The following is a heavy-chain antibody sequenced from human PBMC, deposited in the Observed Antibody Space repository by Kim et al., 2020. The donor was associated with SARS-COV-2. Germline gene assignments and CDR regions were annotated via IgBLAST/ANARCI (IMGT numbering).Heavy chain of an antibody. CDR1: GYSFTSYW. V-gene: IGHV5-51*01. CDR2: IYPGDSDT. CDR3: ARRKAGFVVGYYYYGMDV. Sequence: GESLKISCKGSGYSFTSYWIGWVRQMPGKGLEWMGIIYPGDSDTRYSPSFQGQVTISADKSISTAYLQWSSLKASDTAMYYCARRKAGFVVGYYYYGMDVWGQGTTVTVSS. J-gene: IGHJ6*02. D-gene: IGHD2-21*01.